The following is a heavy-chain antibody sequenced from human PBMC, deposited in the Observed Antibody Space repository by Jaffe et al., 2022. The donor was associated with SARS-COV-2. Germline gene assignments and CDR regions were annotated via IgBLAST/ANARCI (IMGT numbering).Heavy chain of an antibody. CDR1: GYTFTSYY. CDR2: INPSGGST. V-gene: IGHV1-46*01. CDR3: ARETGYSGYDPPLAYYYYGMDV. Sequence: QVQLVQSGAEVKKPGASVKVSCKASGYTFTSYYMHWVRQAPGQGLEWMGIINPSGGSTSYAQKFQGRVTMTRDTSTSTVYMELSSLRSEDTAVYYCARETGYSGYDPPLAYYYYGMDVWGQGTTVTVSS. D-gene: IGHD5-12*01. J-gene: IGHJ6*02.